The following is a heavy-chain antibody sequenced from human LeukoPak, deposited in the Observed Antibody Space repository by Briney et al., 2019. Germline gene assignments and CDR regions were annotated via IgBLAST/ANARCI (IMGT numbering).Heavy chain of an antibody. V-gene: IGHV4-34*01. CDR2: INHSGST. CDR1: GGSFSGYY. D-gene: IGHD6-19*01. CDR3: ARDSRSGWDIYFDY. J-gene: IGHJ4*02. Sequence: PSETLSLTCAVYGGSFSGYYWSWIRQPPGKGLEWIGEINHSGSTNYIPSLKSRVTISVDTSKNQFSLKLSSVTAADTAVYYCARDSRSGWDIYFDYWGQGTLVTVSS.